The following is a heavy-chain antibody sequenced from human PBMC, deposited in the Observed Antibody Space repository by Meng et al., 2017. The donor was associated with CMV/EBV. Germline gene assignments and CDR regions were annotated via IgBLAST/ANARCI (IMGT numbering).Heavy chain of an antibody. CDR2: ISYDGSNK. Sequence: GESLKISCAASGFTFSSYAMHWVRQAPGKGLEWVAVISYDGSNKYYADSVKGRFTISRDNSKNTLYLQMNSLGAEDTAVYYCASGYCTNGVCYREPYYGMDVWGQGTTVTVSS. D-gene: IGHD2-8*01. V-gene: IGHV3-30-3*01. J-gene: IGHJ6*02. CDR3: ASGYCTNGVCYREPYYGMDV. CDR1: GFTFSSYA.